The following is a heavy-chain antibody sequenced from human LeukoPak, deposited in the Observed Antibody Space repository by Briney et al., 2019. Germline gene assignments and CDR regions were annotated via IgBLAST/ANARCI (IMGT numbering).Heavy chain of an antibody. J-gene: IGHJ5*02. CDR3: ARVWGGRTFDP. V-gene: IGHV1-69*06. Sequence: ASVKVSCKASGGTFSSYAISWVRQAPGQGLEWMGGIIPIFGTANYAQKFQGRVTITADKSTSTAYMELSSLRSEDTAVYYCARVWGGRTFDPWGQGTLVTVSS. CDR1: GGTFSSYA. D-gene: IGHD1-26*01. CDR2: IIPIFGTA.